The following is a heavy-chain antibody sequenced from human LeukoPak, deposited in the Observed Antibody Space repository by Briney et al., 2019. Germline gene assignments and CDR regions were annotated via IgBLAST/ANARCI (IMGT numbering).Heavy chain of an antibody. Sequence: ASVKVSCKASGGTFSSYATSRVRQAPGQGLEWMGRIIPILGIANYAQKFQGRVTITADKSTSTAYRELSSLRSEDTAVYYCARWTGYSYGPEGLDYWGQGTLVTVSS. J-gene: IGHJ4*02. D-gene: IGHD5-18*01. V-gene: IGHV1-69*04. CDR2: IIPILGIA. CDR3: ARWTGYSYGPEGLDY. CDR1: GGTFSSYA.